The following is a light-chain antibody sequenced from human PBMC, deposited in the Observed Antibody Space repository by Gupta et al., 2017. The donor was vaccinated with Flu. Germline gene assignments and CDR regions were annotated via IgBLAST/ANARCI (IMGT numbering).Light chain of an antibody. CDR1: SSDVGTYNR. J-gene: IGLJ1*01. CDR3: SSYTSSYTFV. V-gene: IGLV2-18*02. CDR2: EVS. Sequence: QSALPQPPSVSGAPGQSVPISCTGTSSDVGTYNRVSWYQQPPGTAPKLMIYEVSNRPSGVPDRFSGSKSGNTASLTISGLQGEDEADYYCSSYTSSYTFVFGTGTKVTVL.